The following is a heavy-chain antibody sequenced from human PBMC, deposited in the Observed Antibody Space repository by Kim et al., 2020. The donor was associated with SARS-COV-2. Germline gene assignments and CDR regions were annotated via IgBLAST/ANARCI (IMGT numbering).Heavy chain of an antibody. J-gene: IGHJ4*02. CDR2: ISGSGGST. Sequence: GGARRSPCGASGLTFANSAMSWVRQAPGKGLEWVSAISGSGGSTYYADSVKGRFTISRDNSKDTFYLQMNSLRAEDTAVYYCVNTRYYFDYWGQGTLVTVSS. CDR1: GLTFANSA. CDR3: VNTRYYFDY. V-gene: IGHV3-23*01.